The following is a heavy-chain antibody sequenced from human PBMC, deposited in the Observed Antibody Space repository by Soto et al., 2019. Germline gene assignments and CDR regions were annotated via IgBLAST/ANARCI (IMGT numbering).Heavy chain of an antibody. D-gene: IGHD6-19*01. J-gene: IGHJ6*02. CDR2: IYYSGST. V-gene: IGHV4-59*01. Sequence: SETLSLTCTVSGGSISSYYWSWIRQPPGKGLEWIGYIYYSGSTNYNPSLKSRVTISVDTSKNQFSLKLSSVTAADTAVYYCARAVYSSGFHYYYYSMDVWGQGTTVTVSS. CDR1: GGSISSYY. CDR3: ARAVYSSGFHYYYYSMDV.